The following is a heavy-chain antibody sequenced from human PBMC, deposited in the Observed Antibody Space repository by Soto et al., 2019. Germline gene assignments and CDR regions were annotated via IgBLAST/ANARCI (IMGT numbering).Heavy chain of an antibody. CDR2: INDSGTI. CDR3: AGGVRDRKIFDY. D-gene: IGHD2-21*02. V-gene: IGHV4-34*01. CDR1: GGSFSGFY. Sequence: QVQLQQWGAGLLNPSETLSLTCAVYGGSFSGFYWSWIRQTPGKGLEWIGEINDSGTINYNPSLKNRVPISIDTSKNQFSLKLTSVTAADTAVYSCAGGVRDRKIFDYWGQGALVTVSS. J-gene: IGHJ4*02.